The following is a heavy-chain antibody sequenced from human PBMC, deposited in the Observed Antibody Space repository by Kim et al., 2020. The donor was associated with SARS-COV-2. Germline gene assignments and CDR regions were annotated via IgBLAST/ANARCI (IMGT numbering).Heavy chain of an antibody. CDR3: ARHGVYDYHFEY. Sequence: SETLSLTCTVSDDSIYSYYWSWIRQPPGKGLEWIGYIYKSGGTKYNPSLRSRVTMSLDTSKTQFSLRLTSVSAADTAIYYCARHGVYDYHFEYWGPGFLV. D-gene: IGHD5-12*01. CDR2: IYKSGGT. CDR1: DDSIYSYY. V-gene: IGHV4-59*08. J-gene: IGHJ4*02.